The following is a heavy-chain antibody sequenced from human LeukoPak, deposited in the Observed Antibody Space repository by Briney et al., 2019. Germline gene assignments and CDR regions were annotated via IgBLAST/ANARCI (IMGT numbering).Heavy chain of an antibody. CDR3: ARDSRSRGAPGNYFDY. CDR2: IIPIFGTA. CDR1: GGTFSSDA. V-gene: IGHV1-69*05. J-gene: IGHJ4*02. D-gene: IGHD1-14*01. Sequence: SVKVSCKASGGTFSSDAISWVRQAPGQGLEWMGRIIPIFGTANYAQKFQGRVTITTDESTSTAYMELSSLRSEDTAVYYCARDSRSRGAPGNYFDYWGQGTLVTVSS.